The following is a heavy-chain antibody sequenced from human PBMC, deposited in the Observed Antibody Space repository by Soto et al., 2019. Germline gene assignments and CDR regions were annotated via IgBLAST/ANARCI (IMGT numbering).Heavy chain of an antibody. V-gene: IGHV4-34*02. CDR1: GGSFSGYY. CDR2: INHSGGT. J-gene: IGHJ4*02. CDR3: ARLRWEQPWVFDY. D-gene: IGHD1-26*01. Sequence: QVQLQQWGAGLLKPSETLSLTCAVYGGSFSGYYWSWIRQPRVKGLEWIGDINHSGGTNYNPSLKSRVTISVDTSKNQFSLKLSSVTAADTAVFYCARLRWEQPWVFDYWGQGTLVTVSS.